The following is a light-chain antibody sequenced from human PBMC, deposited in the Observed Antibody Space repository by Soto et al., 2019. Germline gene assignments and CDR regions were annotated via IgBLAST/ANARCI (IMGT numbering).Light chain of an antibody. CDR2: DAS. Sequence: EIVLTQSPGTLSLSPWERATLSCRASQSVSSSYLAWYQQKPGQAPRLLIYDASNRATGIPARFSGSGSGTDFTLTISSLEPEDFAVHYCQQRSNWPPTFGQVTRLEIK. J-gene: IGKJ5*01. CDR3: QQRSNWPPT. V-gene: IGKV3D-20*02. CDR1: QSVSSSY.